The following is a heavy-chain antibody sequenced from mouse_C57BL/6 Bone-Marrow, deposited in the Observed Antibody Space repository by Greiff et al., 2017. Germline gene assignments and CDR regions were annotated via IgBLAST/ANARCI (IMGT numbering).Heavy chain of an antibody. CDR2: LLSSIGRT. Sequence: QVQLQQSGSELRSPGSSVKLSCKDFDSEVFPIAYMSWVRQKPGHGFEWIGGLLSSIGRTFYGEKFEDKATLDADTLSNTAYLELNSLTSEDSAIYYCARKEDYYGSRTWYCDVWGTGTTVTVSS. D-gene: IGHD1-1*01. V-gene: IGHV15-2*01. CDR1: DSEVFPIAY. CDR3: ARKEDYYGSRTWYCDV. J-gene: IGHJ1*03.